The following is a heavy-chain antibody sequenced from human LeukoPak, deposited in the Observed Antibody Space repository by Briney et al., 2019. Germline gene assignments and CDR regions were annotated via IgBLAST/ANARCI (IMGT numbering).Heavy chain of an antibody. Sequence: GGSLRLSCAASGFTFNSYSMNWVRQAPGKGLEWVSSISGSNSYIYYPDSLKGRFTISRDNAKNSLYLQMNSLRAEDTAVYYCARGRYYYDSSGRGAHWGQGTLVTVSS. V-gene: IGHV3-21*01. CDR2: ISGSNSYI. D-gene: IGHD3-22*01. CDR1: GFTFNSYS. CDR3: ARGRYYYDSSGRGAH. J-gene: IGHJ4*02.